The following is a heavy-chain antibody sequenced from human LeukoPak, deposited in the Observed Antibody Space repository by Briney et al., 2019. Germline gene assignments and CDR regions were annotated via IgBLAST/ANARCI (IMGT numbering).Heavy chain of an antibody. CDR3: ARVAAASY. Sequence: ASVKVSCKASGYTFTGYYMHWVRQAPGQGLEWMGWMNPNSGNTGYAQKFQGRVTMTRNTSISTAYMELSSLRSEDTAVYYCARVAAASYWGQGTLVTVSS. CDR2: MNPNSGNT. CDR1: GYTFTGYY. D-gene: IGHD6-13*01. J-gene: IGHJ4*02. V-gene: IGHV1-8*02.